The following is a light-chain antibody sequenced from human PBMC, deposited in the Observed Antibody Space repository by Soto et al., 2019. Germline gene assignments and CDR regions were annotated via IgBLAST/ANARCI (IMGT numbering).Light chain of an antibody. CDR1: QSVTNF. V-gene: IGKV3-11*01. CDR2: DAS. CDR3: QQRSNWRT. Sequence: EIVLTQSPATMSLSPGERATLSCRASQSVTNFLAWYQQKPGQAPRLLIYDASNRAPGIPDRFSGSGSGTDFTLTISGLEPEDFAVYYCQQRSNWRTFGQGTKLEL. J-gene: IGKJ2*01.